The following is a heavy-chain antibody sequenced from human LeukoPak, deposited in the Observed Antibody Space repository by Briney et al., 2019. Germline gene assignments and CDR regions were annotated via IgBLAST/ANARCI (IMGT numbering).Heavy chain of an antibody. J-gene: IGHJ5*02. Sequence: GGSLRLFCTASSFTLSRYGMHWLRQAPGKAPVWVALIWYNGSNKYFADSEMRRFTISRDNSKNTLYLQMNSLRAEDTAVYYCAKEDGSGLIWFDPWGQGTLVSVSS. CDR3: AKEDGSGLIWFDP. V-gene: IGHV3-33*06. CDR2: IWYNGSNK. D-gene: IGHD3-10*01. CDR1: SFTLSRYG.